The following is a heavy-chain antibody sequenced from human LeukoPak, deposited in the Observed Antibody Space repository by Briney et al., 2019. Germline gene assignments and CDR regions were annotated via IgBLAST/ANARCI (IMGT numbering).Heavy chain of an antibody. Sequence: GGSLRLSCAASGFTVSSNYMSWVRQAPGKGLEWVSVTYSGGSTYYADSVKGRFTISRDSSKNTLYLQMNRLRVEDTAVYYCARVSPFDYWGQGTLVTVSS. CDR1: GFTVSSNY. CDR3: ARVSPFDY. J-gene: IGHJ4*02. CDR2: TYSGGST. V-gene: IGHV3-66*01.